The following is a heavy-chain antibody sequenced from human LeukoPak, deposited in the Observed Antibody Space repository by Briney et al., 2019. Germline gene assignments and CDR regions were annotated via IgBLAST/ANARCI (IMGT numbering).Heavy chain of an antibody. CDR1: GGSIGSYY. CDR2: IYYSGNT. Sequence: SETLSLTCTVSGGSIGSYYWSWIRQPPGKGLEWIGYIYYSGNTNYNPSLKSRVTISVDTSKNQFSLKLSSVTAADTAVYYCARDPDYWGQGTLVTVSS. J-gene: IGHJ4*02. V-gene: IGHV4-59*01. CDR3: ARDPDY.